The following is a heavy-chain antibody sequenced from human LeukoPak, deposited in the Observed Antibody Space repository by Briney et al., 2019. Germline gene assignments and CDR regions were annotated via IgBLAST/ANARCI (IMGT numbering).Heavy chain of an antibody. CDR3: ARGSGVWGSYRYTVDY. D-gene: IGHD3-16*02. CDR1: GFTSSSYA. J-gene: IGHJ4*02. Sequence: GGSLRLSCAASGFTSSSYAMHWVRQAPGKGLEWVAVITYDGSSKCYADSVKGRFTISRDNSKNTLYLQMNSLRAEDTAVYYCARGSGVWGSYRYTVDYWGQGTLVTVSS. V-gene: IGHV3-30-3*01. CDR2: ITYDGSSK.